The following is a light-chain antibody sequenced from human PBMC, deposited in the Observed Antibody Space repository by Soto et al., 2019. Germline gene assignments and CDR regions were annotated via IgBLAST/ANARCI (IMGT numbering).Light chain of an antibody. Sequence: DIQMTRSPSTLSASVGDRVTITCRASQTINNYLNWYQQKPGKAPKCLIYGASNLQSGVSSRFSGRGSGTDYSLIISTLQPEDFATYFCQQSYDSPPTFGGGTKVEIK. J-gene: IGKJ4*01. CDR2: GAS. CDR3: QQSYDSPPT. CDR1: QTINNY. V-gene: IGKV1-39*01.